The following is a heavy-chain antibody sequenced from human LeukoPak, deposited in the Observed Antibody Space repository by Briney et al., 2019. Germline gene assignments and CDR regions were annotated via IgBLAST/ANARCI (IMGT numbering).Heavy chain of an antibody. V-gene: IGHV1-2*02. CDR3: ARDYYDSSGYYFARWFDP. J-gene: IGHJ5*02. CDR1: GYTFTGYY. CDR2: INPNSGGT. Sequence: ASVKVSCKASGYTFTGYYMLWVRQAPGQGLEWMGWINPNSGGTNYAQKFQGRVTMTRDTSISTAYMELSRLRSDDTAVYYCARDYYDSSGYYFARWFDPWGQGTLDTVSS. D-gene: IGHD3-22*01.